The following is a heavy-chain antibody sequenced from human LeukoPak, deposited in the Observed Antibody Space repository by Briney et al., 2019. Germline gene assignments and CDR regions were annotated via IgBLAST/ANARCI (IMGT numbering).Heavy chain of an antibody. D-gene: IGHD3-22*01. CDR1: GGSFGDSY. CDR2: IDADGST. J-gene: IGHJ4*02. V-gene: IGHV4-34*01. CDR3: ARNGYYSIDY. Sequence: PETLSLTCAVYGGSFGDSYWSWIRQPPGKGLEWIGEIDADGSTNYNPSLKSRVNIFVDTSNNQFSMTLTSVTAADTALYYCARNGYYSIDYWGQGSLVTVSS.